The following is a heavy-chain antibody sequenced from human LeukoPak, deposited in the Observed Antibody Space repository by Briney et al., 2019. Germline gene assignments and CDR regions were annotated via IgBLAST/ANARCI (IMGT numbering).Heavy chain of an antibody. V-gene: IGHV4-39*07. J-gene: IGHJ6*03. D-gene: IGHD3-16*01. Sequence: PSETLSLTCTVSGGSISSSSYYWGWIRQPPGKGLEWIGSIYYSGSTYYNPSLKSQVTISVDTSKNQFSLKLSSVTAADTAVYYCARETSQKGAHYMDVWGKGTTVTISS. CDR1: GGSISSSSYY. CDR3: ARETSQKGAHYMDV. CDR2: IYYSGST.